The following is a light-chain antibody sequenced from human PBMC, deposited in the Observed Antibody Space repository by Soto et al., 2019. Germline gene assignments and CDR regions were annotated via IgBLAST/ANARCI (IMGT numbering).Light chain of an antibody. V-gene: IGLV2-14*01. J-gene: IGLJ1*01. CDR3: SSFTSSSTLYV. CDR2: DVT. CDR1: SSDIGGYNY. Sequence: QSALTQPASVSGSPGQSITISCTGTSSDIGGYNYVAWYQQHPGKAPKLVIYDVTNRPLGVSNRFSGSRSGNTASLTISGLQPEDEADFYCSSFTSSSTLYVFGTGTKVTVL.